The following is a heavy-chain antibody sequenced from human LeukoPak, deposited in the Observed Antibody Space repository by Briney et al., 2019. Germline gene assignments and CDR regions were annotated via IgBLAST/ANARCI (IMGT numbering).Heavy chain of an antibody. Sequence: GGSLRLSCAASGFTFSSYWMHWVRQAPGKGLMWVSRINSDGYSISYADSVKGRFTISRDNAKKTLYLQMNSLRVEDTAVYYCARGEALAGTDYWGQGTQVTVSS. CDR3: ARGEALAGTDY. CDR2: INSDGYSI. V-gene: IGHV3-74*01. CDR1: GFTFSSYW. D-gene: IGHD6-19*01. J-gene: IGHJ4*02.